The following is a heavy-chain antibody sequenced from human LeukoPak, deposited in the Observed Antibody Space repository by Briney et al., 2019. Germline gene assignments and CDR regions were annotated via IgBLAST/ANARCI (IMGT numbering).Heavy chain of an antibody. Sequence: GASVKVSCKASGYTFTSYDINWVRQAPGQDLEWMGGIIPYFGATNYAQKFQGRVTITADDSAGTSYLEINNLISEDTATYYCARGDVLMVSDEYYYHYLDVWGRGTTVTVSS. D-gene: IGHD2-8*01. CDR2: IIPYFGAT. J-gene: IGHJ6*03. V-gene: IGHV1-69*13. CDR1: GYTFTSYD. CDR3: ARGDVLMVSDEYYYHYLDV.